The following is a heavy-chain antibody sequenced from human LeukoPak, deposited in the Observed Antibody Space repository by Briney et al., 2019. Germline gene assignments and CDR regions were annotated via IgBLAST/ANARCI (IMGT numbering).Heavy chain of an antibody. CDR3: ATGGLHFSIDI. CDR1: GFTLRDYV. Sequence: GGSLRLSCAASGFTLRDYVMHWDRQAPGKGLEGVSLMWFDGSDKYYAGSVKGRFPIPRGHPKNTLYLQMDSLTGEGLAILYRATGGLHFSIDIWRQGTMVTVSS. D-gene: IGHD3-3*02. V-gene: IGHV3-33*01. CDR2: MWFDGSDK. J-gene: IGHJ3*02.